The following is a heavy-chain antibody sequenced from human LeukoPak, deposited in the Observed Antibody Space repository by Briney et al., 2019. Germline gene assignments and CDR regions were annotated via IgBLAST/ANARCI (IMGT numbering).Heavy chain of an antibody. D-gene: IGHD3-16*01. CDR2: IKSKTDGGTT. Sequence: PGGSLRLSCAASGFTFSNAWMSWVRQAPGKGLEWVGRIKSKTDGGTTDYAAHVQGRFTISRDDSKNTLYLQMNSLKTEDTAVYYCTPMMITFGGVLDDYWGQGTLVTVSS. CDR1: GFTFSNAW. CDR3: TPMMITFGGVLDDY. J-gene: IGHJ4*02. V-gene: IGHV3-15*01.